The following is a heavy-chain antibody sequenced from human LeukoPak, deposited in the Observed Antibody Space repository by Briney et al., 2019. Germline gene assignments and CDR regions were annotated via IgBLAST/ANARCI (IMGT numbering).Heavy chain of an antibody. Sequence: ASVKVSCKASGYTFTSYAMHWVRRAPGQRLEWMGWINAGNGNTKYSQKFQGRVTITGDTSASTAYMELSSLRSEDTAVYYCARVSGPYSSSWYFGRFDPWGQGTLVTVSS. J-gene: IGHJ5*02. CDR3: ARVSGPYSSSWYFGRFDP. CDR1: GYTFTSYA. V-gene: IGHV1-3*01. D-gene: IGHD6-13*01. CDR2: INAGNGNT.